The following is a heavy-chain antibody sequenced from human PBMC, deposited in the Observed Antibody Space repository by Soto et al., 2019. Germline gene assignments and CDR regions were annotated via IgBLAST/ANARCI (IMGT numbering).Heavy chain of an antibody. J-gene: IGHJ4*02. D-gene: IGHD6-19*01. V-gene: IGHV4-39*01. CDR3: ARVSSSGLPVHTFDY. CDR2: IYYSGST. Sequence: PSETLSLTCTVSGGSISSSSYYWGWIRQPPGKGLEWIGSIYYSGSTYYNPSLKSRVTISVDTSKNQFSLKLSSVTAADTAVYYCARVSSSGLPVHTFDYWGQRTLVTVSS. CDR1: GGSISSSSYY.